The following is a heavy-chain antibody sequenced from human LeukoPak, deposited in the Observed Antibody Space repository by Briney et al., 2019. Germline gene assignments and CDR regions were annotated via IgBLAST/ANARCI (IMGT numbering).Heavy chain of an antibody. CDR1: GFTFSSYW. J-gene: IGHJ4*02. D-gene: IGHD3-3*01. CDR2: INKDGGEK. V-gene: IGHV3-7*03. Sequence: GGSLRLSCAASGFTFSSYWMSWVRQAPGKGLEWVANINKDGGEKYYVDSVKGRFTISRDNAKNSLYLQMNSLRADDTAVYYCARDTDDFINFDYWGQGTLVTVSS. CDR3: ARDTDDFINFDY.